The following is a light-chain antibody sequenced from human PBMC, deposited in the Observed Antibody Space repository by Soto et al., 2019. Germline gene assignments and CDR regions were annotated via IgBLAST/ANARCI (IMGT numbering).Light chain of an antibody. Sequence: EIVMTQSPATLSVSPGERATLSCRASQSVSSNLAWSQQKPGQTPRLLIYGASTRATGIPARFSGSGSGTEFTLTISSLQSEDFAVYYCQHYNNWPPYTFGQGTKLEIK. CDR2: GAS. V-gene: IGKV3D-15*01. CDR3: QHYNNWPPYT. J-gene: IGKJ2*01. CDR1: QSVSSN.